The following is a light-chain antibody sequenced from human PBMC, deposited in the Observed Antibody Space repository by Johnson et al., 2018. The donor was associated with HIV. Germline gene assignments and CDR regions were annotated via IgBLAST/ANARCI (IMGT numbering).Light chain of an antibody. J-gene: IGLJ1*01. Sequence: QSVLTQPPSVSAAPGQKVTISCSGSSSNIGNNYVSWYQQLPGTAPKLLIYENNKRPSGIPDRFSGSKYGTSATLGITGLQTGDEAEYYCGTWDSSLSAYVFGTWAKVTVL. CDR2: ENN. CDR1: SSNIGNNY. CDR3: GTWDSSLSAYV. V-gene: IGLV1-51*02.